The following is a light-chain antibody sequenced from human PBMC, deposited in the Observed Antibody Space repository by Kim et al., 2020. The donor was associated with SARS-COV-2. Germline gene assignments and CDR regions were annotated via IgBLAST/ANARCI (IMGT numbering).Light chain of an antibody. V-gene: IGLV3-21*04. CDR1: DIGRKS. CDR3: QVWDRSSDHVV. J-gene: IGLJ2*01. Sequence: AQGKTAIMTCGGNDIGRKSVHWYQEKPGKAHGMVNYYNTDRPSGIPERVSGSNSGNTATLTINRVEAGDEAHYYCQVWDRSSDHVVFGGGTQLTVL. CDR2: YNT.